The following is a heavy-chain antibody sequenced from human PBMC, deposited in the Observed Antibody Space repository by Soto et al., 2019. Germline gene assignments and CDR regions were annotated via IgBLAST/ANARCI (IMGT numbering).Heavy chain of an antibody. CDR1: GYTFTSYG. Sequence: ASVKVSCKASGYTFTSYGISWVRQAPGQGLEWMGWISAYNGNTNYAQKLQGRVTMTTDTSTSTAYMELRSLRSDDTAVYYCARGGYSSSWYNENWFDPWGQGTLVTVSS. D-gene: IGHD6-13*01. CDR2: ISAYNGNT. CDR3: ARGGYSSSWYNENWFDP. V-gene: IGHV1-18*01. J-gene: IGHJ5*02.